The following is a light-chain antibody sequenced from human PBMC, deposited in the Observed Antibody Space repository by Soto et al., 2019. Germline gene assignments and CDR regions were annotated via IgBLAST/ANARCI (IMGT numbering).Light chain of an antibody. CDR1: SSDLGSYKF. V-gene: IGLV2-23*01. CDR2: EGS. Sequence: QSALTQPASVSGSPGQSITISCTGTSSDLGSYKFVSWYQHHPGKAPKLMIYEGSKRPSGVSNRFSGSKSGNTASLTISGLQAEDGDDYYCCSYAGSSTLIFGGGTKVTVL. CDR3: CSYAGSSTLI. J-gene: IGLJ2*01.